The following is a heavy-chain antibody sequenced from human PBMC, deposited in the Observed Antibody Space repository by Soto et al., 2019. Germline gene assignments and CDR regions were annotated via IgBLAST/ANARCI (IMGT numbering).Heavy chain of an antibody. V-gene: IGHV1-18*01. CDR1: GYTFTSYG. CDR2: ISAYNGNT. J-gene: IGHJ6*02. CDR3: EIAAAGTGYYYGMDV. Sequence: EASVKVSCKASGYTFTSYGISWVRQAPGQGLEWMGWISAYNGNTNYAQKLQGRVTITADKSTSTAYMELSSLRSEDTAVYYCEIAAAGTGYYYGMDVWGQGTTVTVSS. D-gene: IGHD6-13*01.